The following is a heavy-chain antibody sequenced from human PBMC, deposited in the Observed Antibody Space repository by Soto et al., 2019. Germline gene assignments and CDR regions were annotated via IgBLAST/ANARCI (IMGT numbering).Heavy chain of an antibody. D-gene: IGHD2-21*01. CDR2: IGLSNSDT. J-gene: IGHJ4*02. CDR1: GFSFKTYG. V-gene: IGHV3-23*01. Sequence: EVQLLESGGGLVQPGGSLRLSCADSGFSFKTYGMTWVRQAPGKGLEGVAHIGLSNSDTYYADSVKGRFTISRDNCKNMVYRQMNSLRDADTAIYYCVKGGAYCYNDCTRSYWGRGTLVTVSS. CDR3: VKGGAYCYNDCTRSY.